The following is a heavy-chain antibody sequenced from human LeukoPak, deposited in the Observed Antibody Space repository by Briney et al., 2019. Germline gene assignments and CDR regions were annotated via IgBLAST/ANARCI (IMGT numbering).Heavy chain of an antibody. J-gene: IGHJ4*02. CDR1: GFTFSSHS. CDR3: ARSNYGGGGYYFDY. V-gene: IGHV3-23*01. CDR2: ISGSGGST. Sequence: GGSLRLSCAASGFTFSSHSMNWVRQAPGKGLEWVSAISGSGGSTYYADSVKGRFTISRDNSKNTLYLQMNSLRAEDTAVYYCARSNYGGGGYYFDYWGQGTLVTVSS. D-gene: IGHD4-11*01.